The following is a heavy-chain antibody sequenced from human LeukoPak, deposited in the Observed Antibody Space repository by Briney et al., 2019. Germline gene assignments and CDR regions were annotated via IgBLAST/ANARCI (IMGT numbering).Heavy chain of an antibody. D-gene: IGHD6-19*01. CDR2: MYYSGNT. V-gene: IGHV4-59*02. CDR1: GGSVTSYY. J-gene: IGHJ4*02. Sequence: SETLSLACSVSGGSVTSYYWSWIRQPPGKGLEWIGHMYYSGNTNYNPSLKSRVTISVDTSRNQFSLKLSSVTAADTAVYYCARGESSGWYSSHLDCWGQGTLVTVSS. CDR3: ARGESSGWYSSHLDC.